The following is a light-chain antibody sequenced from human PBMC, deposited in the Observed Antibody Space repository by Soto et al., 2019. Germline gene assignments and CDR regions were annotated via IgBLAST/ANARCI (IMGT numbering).Light chain of an antibody. Sequence: EIVLTQSPGTLSLSPGERATLSCSASQSVSDVYLAWYQHKPGQAPRLLIYASNRATGIPDRFSGSGSETDFTITVNGLEPEGFAVYYYQHYGTSALFGPGTKVEIK. CDR3: QHYGTSAL. CDR1: QSVSDVY. CDR2: AS. J-gene: IGKJ3*01. V-gene: IGKV3-20*01.